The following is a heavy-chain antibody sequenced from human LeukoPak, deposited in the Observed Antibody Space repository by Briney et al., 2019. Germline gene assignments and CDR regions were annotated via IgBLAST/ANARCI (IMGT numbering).Heavy chain of an antibody. Sequence: SETLSLTCTVSGGSISSYHWSWIRQPAGKGLEWIGRIYTSGSTNYNPSLKSRVTMSVDTSKNQFSLKLSSVTAADTAVYYCARGRKMVRGVIRYYYYYMDVWGKGTTVTISS. CDR2: IYTSGST. D-gene: IGHD3-10*01. V-gene: IGHV4-4*07. CDR3: ARGRKMVRGVIRYYYYYMDV. CDR1: GGSISSYH. J-gene: IGHJ6*03.